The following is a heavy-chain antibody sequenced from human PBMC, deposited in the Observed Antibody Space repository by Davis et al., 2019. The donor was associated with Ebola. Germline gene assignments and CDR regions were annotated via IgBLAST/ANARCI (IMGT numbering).Heavy chain of an antibody. CDR3: AREVGWTSYYGMDV. J-gene: IGHJ6*02. Sequence: MPSETLFLTCTVSGGSISSSSYYWGWIRQPPGKGLEWIGEINHSGSTNYNPSLKSRVTISVDTSKNQFSLKLSSVTAADTAVYYCAREVGWTSYYGMDVWGQGTTVTVSS. D-gene: IGHD6-19*01. CDR1: GGSISSSSYY. CDR2: INHSGST. V-gene: IGHV4-39*07.